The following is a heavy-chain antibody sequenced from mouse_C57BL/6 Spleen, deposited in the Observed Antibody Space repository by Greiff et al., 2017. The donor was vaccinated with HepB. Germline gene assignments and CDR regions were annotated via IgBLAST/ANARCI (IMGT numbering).Heavy chain of an antibody. CDR3: ARSYYYGSSPPV. CDR1: GYAFTNYL. Sequence: QVQLQQSGAELVRPGTSVKVSCKASGYAFTNYLIEWVKQRPGQGLEWIGVINPGSGGTNYNEKFKGKATLTADKSSSTAYMQLSSLTSEDAAVYFCARSYYYGSSPPVWGTGTTVTVSS. V-gene: IGHV1-54*01. CDR2: INPGSGGT. D-gene: IGHD1-1*01. J-gene: IGHJ1*03.